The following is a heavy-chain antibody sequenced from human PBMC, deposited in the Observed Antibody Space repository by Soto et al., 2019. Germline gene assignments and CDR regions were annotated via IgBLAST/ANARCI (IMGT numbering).Heavy chain of an antibody. D-gene: IGHD2-2*02. CDR3: ARSDDFVVVPAAIVDIVATTPVVFDY. J-gene: IGHJ4*02. Sequence: SETLSLTCTVSGGSISSYYWSRIRHPPGKGLEWIGYIYYSGSTNYNPSIKSRVTISVDTSKNQFSLKLSSVTAADTAVYYCARSDDFVVVPAAIVDIVATTPVVFDYWGQGTLVTVSS. CDR2: IYYSGST. V-gene: IGHV4-59*08. CDR1: GGSISSYY.